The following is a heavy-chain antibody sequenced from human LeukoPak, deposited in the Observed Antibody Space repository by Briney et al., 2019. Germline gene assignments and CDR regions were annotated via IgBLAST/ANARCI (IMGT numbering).Heavy chain of an antibody. CDR1: GYTFTSYG. J-gene: IGHJ4*02. D-gene: IGHD3-22*01. V-gene: IGHV1-18*01. CDR3: ARGSGYDSSGYYPY. Sequence: ASVKVSCKASGYTFTSYGISWVRQAPGQGLEWMGWISGYNGNTNYAQKLQGRVTMTTDTSTSTAYMELRSLKSDDTAVYYCARGSGYDSSGYYPYWGQGTLVTVSS. CDR2: ISGYNGNT.